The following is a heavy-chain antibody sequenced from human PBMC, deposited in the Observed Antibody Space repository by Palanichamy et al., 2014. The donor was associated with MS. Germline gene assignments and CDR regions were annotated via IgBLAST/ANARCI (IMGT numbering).Heavy chain of an antibody. CDR2: INPNSGST. CDR3: ARRFCSSTSCYGPGYQYFYMDV. J-gene: IGHJ6*03. D-gene: IGHD2-2*01. V-gene: IGHV1-46*01. CDR1: GYTFTNYY. Sequence: QVQLVQSGAEVDKPGASVKISCKASGYTFTNYYLHWVRQAPGQGLEWMGIINPNSGSTTYAQKFKGRVTMTRDTSTRTVYMELSNLRSEDTAVYFCARRFCSSTSCYGPGYQYFYMDVWGRGTTVTVSS.